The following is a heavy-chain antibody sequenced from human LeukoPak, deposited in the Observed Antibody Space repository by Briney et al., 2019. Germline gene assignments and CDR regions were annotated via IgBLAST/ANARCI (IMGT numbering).Heavy chain of an antibody. CDR3: AKDRRNAIRFGDLNWFDP. V-gene: IGHV3-23*01. D-gene: IGHD3-10*01. J-gene: IGHJ5*02. Sequence: GGSLRLSCAASGFTFSSYAMSWVRQAPGKGLEWVSAISGSGGSTYYADSVKGRFTISRDNSKNTLYLQMNSLRAEDTAVYYCAKDRRNAIRFGDLNWFDPWGQGTLVTVSS. CDR2: ISGSGGST. CDR1: GFTFSSYA.